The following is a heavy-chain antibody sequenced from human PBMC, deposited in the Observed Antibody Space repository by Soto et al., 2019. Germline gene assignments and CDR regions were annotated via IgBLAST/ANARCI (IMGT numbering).Heavy chain of an antibody. J-gene: IGHJ5*02. CDR2: INPDNGNT. CDR3: ARGIATGQLDP. V-gene: IGHV1-3*01. CDR1: GYTFTRYT. Sequence: QVQLVQSGAEVKKPCASVKISCKASGYTFTRYTMNWVRQAPGQRLEWMGWINPDNGNTKSSQKFQDRVIITRDTSASTAYMDLSSLRSEDTAVYDCARGIATGQLDPWGQGTLVTVSA. D-gene: IGHD2-15*01.